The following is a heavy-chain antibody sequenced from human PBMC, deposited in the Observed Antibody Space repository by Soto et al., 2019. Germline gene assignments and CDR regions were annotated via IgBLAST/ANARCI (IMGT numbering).Heavy chain of an antibody. D-gene: IGHD6-13*01. CDR3: ARYIAASGTYYFDY. CDR1: GASISSFY. J-gene: IGHJ4*02. CDR2: IYYSGST. V-gene: IGHV4-59*12. Sequence: SETLSLTCPVSGASISSFYWAWIRQPPGKGLECVGYIYYSGSTTYNPSLKSRVTISVDTSQNQFSLKLSSMSAADTAVYYCARYIAASGTYYFDYWGQGTLVTVSS.